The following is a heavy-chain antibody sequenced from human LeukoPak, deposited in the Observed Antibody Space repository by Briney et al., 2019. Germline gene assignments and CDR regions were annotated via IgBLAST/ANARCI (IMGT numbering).Heavy chain of an antibody. Sequence: GGSLRLSCAASGFTFTNYAMSWVRQAPGKGLEWVSAIVGSGVSTYYADSVKGRFTISRDNSKGTLYLQMNSLRAEDTAVYYCAKWGDYDVLTGYYDSDYWGQGTRVTVSS. V-gene: IGHV3-23*01. J-gene: IGHJ4*02. CDR2: IVGSGVST. D-gene: IGHD3-9*01. CDR3: AKWGDYDVLTGYYDSDY. CDR1: GFTFTNYA.